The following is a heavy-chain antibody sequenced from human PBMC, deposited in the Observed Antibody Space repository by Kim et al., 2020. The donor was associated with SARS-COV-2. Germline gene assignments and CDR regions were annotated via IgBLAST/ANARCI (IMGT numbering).Heavy chain of an antibody. CDR3: ARHRLGSSWYYFDY. Sequence: SETLSLTCTVSGLSISSSNYYWVRIRQSPVKGLEWIGTMYQSGTTYYNPSLKSRVTISVDTSKNQFSLQLTSVTAANTAVYYCARHRLGSSWYYFDYWGQGTLVTVSS. D-gene: IGHD6-13*01. CDR2: MYQSGTT. V-gene: IGHV4-39*01. J-gene: IGHJ4*02. CDR1: GLSISSSNYY.